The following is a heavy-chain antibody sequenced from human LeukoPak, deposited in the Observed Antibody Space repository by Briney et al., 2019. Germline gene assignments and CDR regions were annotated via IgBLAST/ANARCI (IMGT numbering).Heavy chain of an antibody. Sequence: GGSLRLSCAASVFTFSSYAMSWVRQAPGKGLEWVSIITGNGVSTYYADSVRGRFTISRDNSKNTLDLRMNSLRAEDTAVYFCARSIGSNWYFDSWGQGILVTVSS. V-gene: IGHV3-23*01. CDR1: VFTFSSYA. CDR3: ARSIGSNWYFDS. J-gene: IGHJ4*02. CDR2: ITGNGVST. D-gene: IGHD3-10*01.